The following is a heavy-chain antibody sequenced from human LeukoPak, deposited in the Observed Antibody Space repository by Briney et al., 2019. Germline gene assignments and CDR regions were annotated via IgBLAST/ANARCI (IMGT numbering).Heavy chain of an antibody. CDR3: AREVQASSESKYFFDY. J-gene: IGHJ4*02. CDR1: RFTFSGYW. V-gene: IGHV3-7*01. CDR2: IKQDGSET. D-gene: IGHD1-14*01. Sequence: GGSLRLSCAASRFTFSGYWMSWVRQAPGKGLEWVANIKQDGSETYYVDSVKGRFTISRDNAKNSLYLQMNSLRVEDTAIYYCAREVQASSESKYFFDYWGQGTLVTVSS.